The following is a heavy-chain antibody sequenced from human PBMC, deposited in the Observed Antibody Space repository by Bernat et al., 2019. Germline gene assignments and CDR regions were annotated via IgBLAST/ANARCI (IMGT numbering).Heavy chain of an antibody. D-gene: IGHD3-22*01. J-gene: IGHJ3*02. V-gene: IGHV3-23*04. CDR2: LSGSGGTT. CDR3: AKGHSSDLVDACDI. Sequence: EVQLVESGGGLVQPGGSLRLSCAASGFTFSTNAMTWVRQAPGKGLEWVSGLSGSGGTTNSADYVKGRFTISRDNSKNTLYLQMNSQRAEDTAVYSCAKGHSSDLVDACDIWGQGTMVTVSS. CDR1: GFTFSTNA.